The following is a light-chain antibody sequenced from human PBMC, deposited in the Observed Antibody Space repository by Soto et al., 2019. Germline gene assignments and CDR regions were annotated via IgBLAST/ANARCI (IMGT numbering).Light chain of an antibody. V-gene: IGKV1-5*01. CDR2: DAS. Sequence: QSPSSLSVSVGYRVTITCRASETINTWLAWYQQKPGKAPKILIYDASKLERGVPSRLSGSGSGAEFTLTISSLQPEDFATYYCQQSYTTPHVTLGGGTKVDI. CDR3: QQSYTTPHVT. J-gene: IGKJ4*01. CDR1: ETINTW.